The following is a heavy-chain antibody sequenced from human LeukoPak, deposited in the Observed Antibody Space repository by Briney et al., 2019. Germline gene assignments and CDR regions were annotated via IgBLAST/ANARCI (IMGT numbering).Heavy chain of an antibody. J-gene: IGHJ5*02. Sequence: GGSLRLSCATSGFTFSTYWMNWVRQAPGKGLEWVANVKPDGSETYYLDSVKGRFTISRDNVKNSLYLQMNSLRAEDTAVYYCAKRDTAMAPIWFDPWGQGTLVTVSS. CDR2: VKPDGSET. CDR1: GFTFSTYW. CDR3: AKRDTAMAPIWFDP. V-gene: IGHV3-7*03. D-gene: IGHD5-18*01.